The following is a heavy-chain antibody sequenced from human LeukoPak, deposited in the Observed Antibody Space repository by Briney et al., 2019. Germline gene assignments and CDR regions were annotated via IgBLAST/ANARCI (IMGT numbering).Heavy chain of an antibody. CDR1: GGSISSYY. CDR2: IYYSGST. J-gene: IGHJ6*03. V-gene: IGHV4-59*01. Sequence: SETLSLTCTVSGGSISSYYWSWIRQPPGKGLEWIGYIYYSGSTNYNPSLKSRVTISVDTSKNQFSLKLSSVTAADTAVYYCARDNRSSGWYGYYYYYMDVWGKGTTVTVSS. CDR3: ARDNRSSGWYGYYYYYMDV. D-gene: IGHD6-19*01.